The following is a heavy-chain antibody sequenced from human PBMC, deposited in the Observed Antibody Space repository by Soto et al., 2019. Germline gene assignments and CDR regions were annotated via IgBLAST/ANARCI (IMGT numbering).Heavy chain of an antibody. J-gene: IGHJ4*02. D-gene: IGHD6-19*01. CDR2: ISGSGGST. CDR1: GFTFSSYA. Sequence: GGSLRLSCAASGFTFSSYAMSWVRQAPGKGLEWVSAISGSGGSTYYADSVKGRFTISRDNSKNTLYLQMNSLRAEDTAVYYCASNRKIAVAGNAPSYWGQGTLVTVSS. CDR3: ASNRKIAVAGNAPSY. V-gene: IGHV3-23*01.